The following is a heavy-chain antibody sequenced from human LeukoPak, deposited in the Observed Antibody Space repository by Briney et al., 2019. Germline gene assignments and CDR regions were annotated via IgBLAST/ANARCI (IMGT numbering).Heavy chain of an antibody. CDR3: ARGWVGAVAGDYFDF. Sequence: SEILSLTCSVSGYSISSGYFWAWIRQPPGQGLEWIGNIYHTGNTYYNPSLKSRVTISVDTSKNQFSLKLSSVTAADTAVYFCARGWVGAVAGDYFDFWGQGTLVTVSS. V-gene: IGHV4-38-2*02. CDR2: IYHTGNT. CDR1: GYSISSGYF. J-gene: IGHJ4*02. D-gene: IGHD6-19*01.